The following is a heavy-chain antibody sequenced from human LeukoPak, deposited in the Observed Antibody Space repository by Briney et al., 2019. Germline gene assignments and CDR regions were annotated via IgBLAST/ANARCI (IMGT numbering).Heavy chain of an antibody. V-gene: IGHV4-30-4*01. CDR3: ARVAPSYDILTGYYYYYGMDV. CDR1: GGSISSGDYY. D-gene: IGHD3-9*01. Sequence: PSETLSLTCTVSGGSISSGDYYWSWIRQPPGKGLEWIGYIYYSGSTYYNPSLKSRVTISVDTSKNQFSLKLSSVTAADTAVYYCARVAPSYDILTGYYYYYGMDVWGQGTTVTVSS. CDR2: IYYSGST. J-gene: IGHJ6*02.